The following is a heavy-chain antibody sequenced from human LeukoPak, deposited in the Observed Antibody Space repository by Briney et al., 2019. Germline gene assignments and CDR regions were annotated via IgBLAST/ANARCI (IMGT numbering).Heavy chain of an antibody. V-gene: IGHV1-18*01. Sequence: ASVKVSSKASGYTFTSYGISWVRQAPGQGLEWMGRINVNNGNTKYAQKFQGRVTMTTDTTTSTAFMEVRSLRSDDTAVYYCAVGVATARDYYYYAMDVWGQGTTVTVSS. CDR3: AVGVATARDYYYYAMDV. CDR1: GYTFTSYG. J-gene: IGHJ6*02. D-gene: IGHD1-26*01. CDR2: INVNNGNT.